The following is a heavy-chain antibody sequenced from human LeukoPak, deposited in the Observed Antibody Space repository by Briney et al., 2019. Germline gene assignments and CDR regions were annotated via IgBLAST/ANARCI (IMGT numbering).Heavy chain of an antibody. CDR3: ARVIAVAGSTVDY. V-gene: IGHV1-18*01. Sequence: ASVTVSCMASGYTFTNYGISWVRQAPGQGLEWMGWISAYNGNTNYAQKLQGRVTITTDTSTSTAYMELRSLRSDDTAVYYCARVIAVAGSTVDYWGQGTLVTVSS. CDR2: ISAYNGNT. CDR1: GYTFTNYG. J-gene: IGHJ4*02. D-gene: IGHD6-19*01.